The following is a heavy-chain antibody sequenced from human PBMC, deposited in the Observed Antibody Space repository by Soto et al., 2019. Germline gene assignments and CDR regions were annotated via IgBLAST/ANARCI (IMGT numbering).Heavy chain of an antibody. CDR2: ISSSSSAI. CDR3: ASAVRGAHFDY. J-gene: IGHJ4*02. CDR1: GITFSTYR. V-gene: IGHV3-48*01. Sequence: EVQLVESGGGLTQPGGSLRLSCAASGITFSTYRMNWVRQAPGKGLEWVSYISSSSSAIYYADSVKGRFTISRDNAKNSLFLQMTSLRADDTAVYYCASAVRGAHFDYWGRGTLVTVSS. D-gene: IGHD3-10*01.